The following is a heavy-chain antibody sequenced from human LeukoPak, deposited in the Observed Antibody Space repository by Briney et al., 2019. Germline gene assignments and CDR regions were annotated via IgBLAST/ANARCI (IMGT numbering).Heavy chain of an antibody. D-gene: IGHD4-17*01. V-gene: IGHV4-59*02. CDR2: IYYSGST. Sequence: SQTLSLTWAVYVASVSSIYCSWIRHPPGKGLEWIAYIYYSGSTNYNPSLKSRVTISVDTSKNHFSLKLSSVTAADTAVYYCARDYGDYEDWFDPWGQGTLVTVSS. J-gene: IGHJ5*02. CDR1: VASVSSIY. CDR3: ARDYGDYEDWFDP.